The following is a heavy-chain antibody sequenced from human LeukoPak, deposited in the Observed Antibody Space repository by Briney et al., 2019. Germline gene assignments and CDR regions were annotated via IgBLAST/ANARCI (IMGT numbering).Heavy chain of an antibody. J-gene: IGHJ4*02. Sequence: GGSLRLSCAASGFTFTNFWMHWVRQAPGKGLEWVSRITTDGSSTRYADSVKGRFTISRDNAKNTVYLQMNSLRAEDTAMYYCASLTSTSPEDYWGQGTLVTVSS. V-gene: IGHV3-74*01. CDR3: ASLTSTSPEDY. D-gene: IGHD2-2*01. CDR1: GFTFTNFW. CDR2: ITTDGSST.